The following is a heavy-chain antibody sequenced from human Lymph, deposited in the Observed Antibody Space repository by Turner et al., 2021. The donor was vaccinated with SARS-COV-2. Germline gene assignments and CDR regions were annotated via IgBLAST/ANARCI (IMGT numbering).Heavy chain of an antibody. CDR1: GFPFSTYS. D-gene: IGHD4-17*01. CDR2: ISSTSSYI. CDR3: ARDIPTTADYFDC. V-gene: IGHV3-21*01. Sequence: EVQLVESGGGLVKPGGSLRLPCAASGFPFSTYSMNWVRQAPGKGLEWISSISSTSSYIYYADSVKGRFTISRDDAKNSLFLQMNSLRAEDTAVYYCARDIPTTADYFDCWGQGTLVTVSS. J-gene: IGHJ4*02.